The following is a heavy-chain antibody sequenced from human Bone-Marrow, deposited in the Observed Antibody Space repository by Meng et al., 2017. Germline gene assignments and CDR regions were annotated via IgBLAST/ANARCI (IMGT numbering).Heavy chain of an antibody. Sequence: QVQLQESGPGLVEPSQTLSLTCTVSGGSFSSDDYYWTWIRQAPGGGLEWIGSIFHSGDTSYHPSLQSRLSISMDTSKNLFSLSLSSVTAADTAVYYCARHEWPISFGKWGQGTLVTVSS. D-gene: IGHD3-10*01. J-gene: IGHJ4*02. CDR1: GGSFSSDDYY. CDR2: IFHSGDT. V-gene: IGHV4-30-4*01. CDR3: ARHEWPISFGK.